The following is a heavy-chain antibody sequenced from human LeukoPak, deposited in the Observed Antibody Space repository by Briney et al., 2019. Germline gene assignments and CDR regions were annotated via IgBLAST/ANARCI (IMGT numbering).Heavy chain of an antibody. CDR1: GDSMNNYY. CDR3: ARHSPARDSSGYYFAAFDI. J-gene: IGHJ3*02. V-gene: IGHV4-59*08. D-gene: IGHD3-22*01. Sequence: SETLSLTCTVSGDSMNNYYWSWIRQPPGKGMEYIGSIDYRGSTKYNPSLKSRVTISVDTSKNQFSLRLSSVTAADTAVYYCARHSPARDSSGYYFAAFDIWGQGTMVTVSS. CDR2: IDYRGST.